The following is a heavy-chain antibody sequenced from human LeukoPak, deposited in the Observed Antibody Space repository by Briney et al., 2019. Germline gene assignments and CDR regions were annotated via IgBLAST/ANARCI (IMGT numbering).Heavy chain of an antibody. CDR2: INTNSGGT. J-gene: IGHJ3*02. CDR3: ARTDSSGYHHDAFDI. V-gene: IGHV1-2*02. CDR1: GYTFTGYY. D-gene: IGHD3-22*01. Sequence: SVKVSCKASGYTFTGYYMHWVRQAPGQGLEWMGWINTNSGGTNYAQKFQGRVTMTRDTSISTAYMELSRLRSDDTAVYYCARTDSSGYHHDAFDIWGQGTMVTVSS.